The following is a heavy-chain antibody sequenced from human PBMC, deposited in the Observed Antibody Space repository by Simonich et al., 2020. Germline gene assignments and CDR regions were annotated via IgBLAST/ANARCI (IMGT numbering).Heavy chain of an antibody. D-gene: IGHD1-1*01. CDR1: GYTFTGYY. Sequence: QVQLVQSGAEVKKPGASVKVSCKASGYTFTGYYMHWGRQAPGQGLEGMGWINPKSGGTKYALKLQGRVNMTRDTSISTAYMELSRLRSDDTAVYYCASSKRGYNWNDFDYWGQGTLVTVSS. CDR3: ASSKRGYNWNDFDY. CDR2: INPKSGGT. J-gene: IGHJ4*02. V-gene: IGHV1-2*02.